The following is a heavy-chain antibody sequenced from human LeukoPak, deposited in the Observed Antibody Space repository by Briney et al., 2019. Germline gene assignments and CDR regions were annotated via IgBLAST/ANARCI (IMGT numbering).Heavy chain of an antibody. CDR2: IKQDGSEK. D-gene: IGHD2-15*01. J-gene: IGHJ6*02. CDR1: GFTFSSYW. V-gene: IGHV3-7*01. Sequence: GRSLRLSCAASGFTFSSYWMSWVRQAPGKGLEWVANIKQDGSEKYYVDSVKGRFTISRDNAKNSLYLQMNSLRAEDTAVYYCARDRDDCSGGSCYYYYYYGMDVWGQGTTVTVSS. CDR3: ARDRDDCSGGSCYYYYYYGMDV.